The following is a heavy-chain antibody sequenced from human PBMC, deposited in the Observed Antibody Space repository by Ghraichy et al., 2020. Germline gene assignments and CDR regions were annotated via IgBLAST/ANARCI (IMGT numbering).Heavy chain of an antibody. J-gene: IGHJ4*02. D-gene: IGHD3-3*01. Sequence: GGSLRLSCAASGFTFSSYAMHWVRQAPGTGPEWVAVIWHDGSNKYYADSVKGRFTISRDNSKNTLYLQMNTLRAEDTAVYYCVRDAGVGVWNGFYYWGQGSLVTVSS. V-gene: IGHV3-33*01. CDR2: IWHDGSNK. CDR1: GFTFSSYA. CDR3: VRDAGVGVWNGFYY.